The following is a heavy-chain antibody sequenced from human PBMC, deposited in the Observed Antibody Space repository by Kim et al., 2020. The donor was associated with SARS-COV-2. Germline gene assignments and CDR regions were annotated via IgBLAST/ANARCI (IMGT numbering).Heavy chain of an antibody. V-gene: IGHV3-30*18. CDR3: AKDRRAGRVAGYYYYYGMDV. Sequence: GGSLRLSCAASGFTFSSYGMHWVRQAPGKGLEWVAVISYDGSNKYYADSVKGRFTISRDNSKNTLYLQMNSLRAEDTAVYYCAKDRRAGRVAGYYYYYGMDVWGQGTTVTVSS. CDR2: ISYDGSNK. J-gene: IGHJ6*02. CDR1: GFTFSSYG. D-gene: IGHD6-19*01.